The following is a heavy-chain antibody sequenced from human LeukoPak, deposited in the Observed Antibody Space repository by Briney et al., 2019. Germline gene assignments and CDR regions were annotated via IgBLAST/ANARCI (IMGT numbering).Heavy chain of an antibody. J-gene: IGHJ4*02. D-gene: IGHD3-16*01. CDR2: IYYSGST. Sequence: PSQTLSLTYTFSGGSISCGGYSRSWIRQHPGKGLEWIGYIYYSGSTYYNPSLKSLVTISVDTSKTQFSLKLSSVTAAATAVYYCARDLGGVVCFDYWGQGTLVTVSS. CDR1: GGSISCGGYS. V-gene: IGHV4-31*01. CDR3: ARDLGGVVCFDY.